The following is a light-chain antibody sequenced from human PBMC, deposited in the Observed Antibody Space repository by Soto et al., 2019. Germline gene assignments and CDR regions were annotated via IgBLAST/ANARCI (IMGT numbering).Light chain of an antibody. CDR2: GAY. CDR3: QQYDVSPYT. J-gene: IGKJ2*01. V-gene: IGKV3-20*01. CDR1: QNVDGNL. Sequence: EIVLTQSPGTLSSSPGERATLSCRASQNVDGNLIAWYQQKPGQAPRLLIYGAYHRATGIPVKFSGSGSGTDFSLTIHRLEPEDFAVYYCQQYDVSPYTFGQGTKLDIK.